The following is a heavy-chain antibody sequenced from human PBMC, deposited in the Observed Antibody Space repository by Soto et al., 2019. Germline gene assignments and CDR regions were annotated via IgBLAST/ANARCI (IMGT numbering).Heavy chain of an antibody. Sequence: SALLCVTESLSDSNIVSYCWIWLRKTDGKEMEWIGRIHTTDGTNYNPSLKSRLTMSIDTSNNKFSLNLRFLTAADTAVEYRARALSSAAGLYFACWGQGTLVPISS. CDR3: ARALSSAAGLYFAC. CDR2: IHTTDGT. CDR1: DSNIVSYC. J-gene: IGHJ4*02. V-gene: IGHV4-4*07. D-gene: IGHD6-13*01.